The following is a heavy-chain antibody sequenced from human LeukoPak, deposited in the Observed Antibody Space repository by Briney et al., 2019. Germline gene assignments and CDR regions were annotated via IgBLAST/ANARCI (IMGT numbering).Heavy chain of an antibody. D-gene: IGHD3-3*01. CDR2: IYYSGST. J-gene: IGHJ5*02. CDR1: GGSISSSSYY. V-gene: IGHV4-39*01. CDR3: AGTIFGVVMYNWFDP. Sequence: SGTLSLTCTVSGGSISSSSYYWGWIRQPPGKGLEWIGSIYYSGSTYYNPSLKSRVTISVDTSKNQFSLKLSSVTAADTAVYYCAGTIFGVVMYNWFDPWGQGTLVTVSS.